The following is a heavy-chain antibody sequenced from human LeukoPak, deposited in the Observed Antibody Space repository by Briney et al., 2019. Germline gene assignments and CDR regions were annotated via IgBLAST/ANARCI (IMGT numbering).Heavy chain of an antibody. Sequence: ESGPTLLHPTPTLTLTCTFSGFSLSTSGVGVGWIRQPPVKALEWLALIYWDDDKRYSPSLKSRLTITKDTSKNQVVLTMTNMDPVDTATYYCAHSGGDFWSGTYYMDVWGKGTTVTVSS. V-gene: IGHV2-5*02. D-gene: IGHD3-3*01. CDR1: GFSLSTSGVG. J-gene: IGHJ6*03. CDR3: AHSGGDFWSGTYYMDV. CDR2: IYWDDDK.